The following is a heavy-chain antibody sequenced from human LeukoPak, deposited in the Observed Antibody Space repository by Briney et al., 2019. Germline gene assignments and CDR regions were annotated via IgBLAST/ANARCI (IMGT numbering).Heavy chain of an antibody. J-gene: IGHJ4*02. CDR1: GFTFSIYA. Sequence: GRSLRLSCAASGFTFSIYAMSSVRHAPGKWLELVSAISGSGGSTYYADAVHVRVPISRYNSKNTLYLQMNSLRAEATAVYYCANQRLERRNYWGQGTLVTVSS. CDR2: ISGSGGST. CDR3: ANQRLERRNY. V-gene: IGHV3-23*01. D-gene: IGHD1-1*01.